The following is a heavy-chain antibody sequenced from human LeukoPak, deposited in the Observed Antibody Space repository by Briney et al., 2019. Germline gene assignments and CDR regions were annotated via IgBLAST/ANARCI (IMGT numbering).Heavy chain of an antibody. D-gene: IGHD6-13*01. J-gene: IGHJ1*01. V-gene: IGHV1-2*04. Sequence: ASVNVSCTASGYAFSDHGVNWVRQAPGQGLAWMGWINPNSGDTNFAQEFQGWVTMTRDTSISTAYIELSRSRSDDTAMYYCARGSPVAAAGTAYFHHWGQGTLVTVSS. CDR2: INPNSGDT. CDR1: GYAFSDHG. CDR3: ARGSPVAAAGTAYFHH.